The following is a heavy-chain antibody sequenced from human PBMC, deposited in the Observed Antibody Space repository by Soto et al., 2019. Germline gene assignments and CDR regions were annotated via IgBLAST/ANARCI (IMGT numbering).Heavy chain of an antibody. CDR2: IYYSGST. CDR3: ARERGHDYGDYVDY. J-gene: IGHJ4*02. D-gene: IGHD4-17*01. Sequence: QVQLQESGPGLVKPSQTLSLTCTVSGGSISSGGYYWSWIRQHPGKGLEWIGYIYYSGSTYYNPYLKRRVTISVDTSKNQFSLKLSSVTAADTAVYYCARERGHDYGDYVDYWGQGTLVTVSS. V-gene: IGHV4-31*03. CDR1: GGSISSGGYY.